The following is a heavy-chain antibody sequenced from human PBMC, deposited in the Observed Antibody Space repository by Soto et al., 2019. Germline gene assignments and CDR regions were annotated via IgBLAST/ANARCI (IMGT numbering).Heavy chain of an antibody. CDR2: IYYSGST. V-gene: IGHV4-39*01. D-gene: IGHD3-22*01. CDR1: GGSISSSRYY. CDR3: MLGSGWKDFDY. Sequence: SATLSLTCPVSGGSISSSRYYWGWIRQPPGKGLEWIGSIYYSGSTYYNPSLKSRVTISVDTSKNQFSLKLSSVTAADTAVYYCMLGSGWKDFDYWGQGTLVTVSS. J-gene: IGHJ4*02.